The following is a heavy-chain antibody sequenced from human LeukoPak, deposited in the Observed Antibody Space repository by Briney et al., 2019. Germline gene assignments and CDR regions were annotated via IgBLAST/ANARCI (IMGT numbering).Heavy chain of an antibody. J-gene: IGHJ4*02. CDR1: GFTFSTYN. CDR3: AREVGGIDY. Sequence: GGSLRLSCAASGFTFSTYNMNWVRQAPGKGLEWVSSISSGSGYIYYADSVKGRFIISRDNAKNSLYLQMNSLRAEDTAVYYCAREVGGIDYWGQGTLVTVSS. CDR2: ISSGSGYI. V-gene: IGHV3-21*01. D-gene: IGHD6-19*01.